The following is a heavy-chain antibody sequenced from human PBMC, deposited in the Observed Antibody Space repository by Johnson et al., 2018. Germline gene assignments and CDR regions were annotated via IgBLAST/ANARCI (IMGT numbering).Heavy chain of an antibody. Sequence: VQLVETGGGVVQPGTSLRLSCTASGFTFSTYAMHWVRQAPGKGLEWVSVLSYDESNKDYADSVKGRFTISRDNSKNTLYLEMNSLRVWDTAVYYCAKDDRPTLRPAAYFQHWGQGTRVTVSS. CDR1: GFTFSTYA. CDR2: LSYDESNK. V-gene: IGHV3-30*18. J-gene: IGHJ1*01. CDR3: AKDDRPTLRPAAYFQH. D-gene: IGHD3-16*01.